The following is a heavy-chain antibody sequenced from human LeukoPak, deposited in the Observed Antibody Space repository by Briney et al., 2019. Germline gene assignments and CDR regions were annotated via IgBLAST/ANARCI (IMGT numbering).Heavy chain of an antibody. CDR3: AAAMPVARLDY. Sequence: SETLSLTCTVSGGSITSSDYYWGWIRQPPGKGLEWIGSVYYSGSTYYNPSLKSRVTISVDPSKIQFSLKLSSVTAADTAVYYCAAAMPVARLDYWGRGTLVTVSS. CDR1: GGSITSSDYY. V-gene: IGHV4-39*07. J-gene: IGHJ4*02. CDR2: VYYSGST. D-gene: IGHD2-2*01.